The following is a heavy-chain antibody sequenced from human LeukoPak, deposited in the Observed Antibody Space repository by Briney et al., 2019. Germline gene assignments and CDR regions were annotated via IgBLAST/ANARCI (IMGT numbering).Heavy chain of an antibody. J-gene: IGHJ6*02. CDR3: AREGHYGDYVNQYYYYGMDV. CDR2: ISYDGSSK. CDR1: GFTFSTYT. V-gene: IGHV3-30-3*01. Sequence: GGSLRLSCAASGFTFSTYTMHWVRQAPGKGLEWVAVISYDGSSKYYADSVKGRFTISRDNSKNTLYLQMNSLRAEDTAVYYRAREGHYGDYVNQYYYYGMDVWGQGTTVTVSS. D-gene: IGHD4-17*01.